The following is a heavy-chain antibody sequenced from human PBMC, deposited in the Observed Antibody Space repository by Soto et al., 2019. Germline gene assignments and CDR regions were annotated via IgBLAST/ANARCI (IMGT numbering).Heavy chain of an antibody. Sequence: QLQLQESGPGLVKPSETLSLTCTVSGGSISSSTYYWGWIRQPPGKGLEWIGSIYYSGSTYYNPSLKSRVTLSVDTSKSQFSLKLSSVTAADTAVYYCANSYGDYVSYWGQGTLVTVSS. V-gene: IGHV4-39*01. CDR2: IYYSGST. J-gene: IGHJ4*02. CDR1: GGSISSSTYY. D-gene: IGHD4-17*01. CDR3: ANSYGDYVSY.